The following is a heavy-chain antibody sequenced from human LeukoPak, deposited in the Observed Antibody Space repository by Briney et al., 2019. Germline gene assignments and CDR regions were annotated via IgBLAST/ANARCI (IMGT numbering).Heavy chain of an antibody. CDR2: IYYSGST. CDR3: ATGRDLSGFDY. Sequence: SETLSLTCTVSGGSISSYYWSWIRQPPGKGLEWIGYIYYSGSTNYNPSLKSRVTISVDTSKNQFSLKLSSVTAADTAVYYCATGRDLSGFDYWGQGTLVTVSS. D-gene: IGHD2-15*01. V-gene: IGHV4-59*01. J-gene: IGHJ4*02. CDR1: GGSISSYY.